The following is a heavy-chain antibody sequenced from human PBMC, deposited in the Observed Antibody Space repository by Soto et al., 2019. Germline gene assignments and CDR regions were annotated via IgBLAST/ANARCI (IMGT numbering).Heavy chain of an antibody. CDR1: GFPFSSSW. CDR2: VSPEGFT. J-gene: IGHJ4*02. CDR3: VRELGGTHDY. D-gene: IGHD2-15*01. V-gene: IGHV3-74*03. Sequence: GGSLRLSCAASGFPFSSSWMHWARQAPGKGLVWVSRVSPEGFTTYAASVEGRFTISRDDAKNTLYLYMHSLRGEDTAMYFCVRELGGTHDYWGQGALVTVSS.